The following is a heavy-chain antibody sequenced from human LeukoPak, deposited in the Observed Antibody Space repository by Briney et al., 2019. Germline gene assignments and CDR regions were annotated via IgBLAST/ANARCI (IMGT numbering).Heavy chain of an antibody. CDR2: ISYGGIDK. CDR1: GFNFSSYA. J-gene: IGHJ3*02. D-gene: IGHD3-3*01. Sequence: PGGSLRLSCAASGFNFSSYAMHWVRQAPGEGLEWVGLISYGGIDKSYAGSVKGRFTISRDSSKRTLYLQMNSLRAEDTAMYYCARESWSDSVAFDIWGLGTMVIVSS. V-gene: IGHV3-30*04. CDR3: ARESWSDSVAFDI.